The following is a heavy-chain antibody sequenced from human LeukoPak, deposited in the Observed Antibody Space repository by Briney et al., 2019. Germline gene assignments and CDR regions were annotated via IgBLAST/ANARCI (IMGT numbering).Heavy chain of an antibody. J-gene: IGHJ4*02. V-gene: IGHV3-53*01. Sequence: GGSLRLSCAASGFTVSSNYMSGVRQAPGKGLVWVSVIYSGGSTYYADSVKGRFTIPRDNSKNTLYLQMNSLRAEDTAVYYCARDGVDGLVPFDYWGQGTLVTVSS. CDR1: GFTVSSNY. CDR3: ARDGVDGLVPFDY. CDR2: IYSGGST. D-gene: IGHD3-3*01.